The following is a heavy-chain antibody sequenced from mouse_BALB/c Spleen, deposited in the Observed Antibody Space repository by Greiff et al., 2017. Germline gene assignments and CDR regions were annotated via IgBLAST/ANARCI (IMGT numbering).Heavy chain of an antibody. CDR3: ARRGDGYYLFDY. J-gene: IGHJ2*01. V-gene: IGHV1S81*02. D-gene: IGHD2-3*01. Sequence: QVQLQQPGAELVKPGASVKLSCKASGYTFTSYWMHWVKQRPGQGLEWIGEINPSNGRTNYNEKFKSKATLTVDKSSSTAYMQLSSLTSEDSAVYCCARRGDGYYLFDYWGQGTTLTVSS. CDR2: INPSNGRT. CDR1: GYTFTSYW.